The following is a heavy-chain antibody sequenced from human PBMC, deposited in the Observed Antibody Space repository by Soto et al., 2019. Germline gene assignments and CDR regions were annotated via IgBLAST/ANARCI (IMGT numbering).Heavy chain of an antibody. J-gene: IGHJ4*02. CDR1: GYTFTVYY. CDR3: ARDLAKGGGSAGFDY. D-gene: IGHD1-26*01. Sequence: SGPTLVNPPASVKVSCKASGYTFTVYYMHWVRQAPGQGLEWMGWINPKSGGTMYPQKFQGRVTMTWDTSISTAYMALTRLRSDDTAVYYCARDLAKGGGSAGFDYWGQGTLVTVSS. CDR2: INPKSGGT. V-gene: IGHV1-2*02.